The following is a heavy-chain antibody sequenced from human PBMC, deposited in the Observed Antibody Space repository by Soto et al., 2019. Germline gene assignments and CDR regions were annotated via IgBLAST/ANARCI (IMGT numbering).Heavy chain of an antibody. V-gene: IGHV4-31*01. CDR2: IYYSWST. CDR3: ARDWIAVAGKCFDY. D-gene: IGHD6-19*01. Sequence: QVQLQESGPGLVKPSQTLSLTCTVSGGSISSGGYYWSWIRQHPGKGLVWIGYIYYSWSTYYNPSRKSLFTISVDTSKNQFSLKLSSVTAADTAVYYCARDWIAVAGKCFDYCGQGTLVTVSA. CDR1: GGSISSGGYY. J-gene: IGHJ4*02.